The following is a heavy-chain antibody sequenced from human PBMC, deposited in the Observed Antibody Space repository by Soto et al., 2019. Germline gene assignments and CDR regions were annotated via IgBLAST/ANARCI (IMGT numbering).Heavy chain of an antibody. V-gene: IGHV4-59*01. CDR2: IHYSGTT. CDR3: AAGEASSRNLAQYYLDF. Sequence: SETLSLTCTVSGGSMRNYFWTWIRQPPGKGLEWIGYIHYSGTTSFFPSYNPSLRSRVTISEDTSKNQFSLKLLSVTTAATAVYFCAAGEASSRNLAQYYLDFWGQGTLVTVSS. CDR1: GGSMRNYF. J-gene: IGHJ4*02. D-gene: IGHD6-13*01.